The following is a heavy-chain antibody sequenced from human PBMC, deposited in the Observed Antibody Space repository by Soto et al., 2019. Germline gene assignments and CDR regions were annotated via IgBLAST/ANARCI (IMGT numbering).Heavy chain of an antibody. V-gene: IGHV3-23*01. D-gene: IGHD4-4*01. CDR3: AKDQHSWHFY. J-gene: IGHJ4*02. Sequence: ELQLLESGGGLVQPGGSLRLSCAASGFTFSNYAMSWVRQAPGKGLEWVSAISGSGGSPYYADSVNGRFTISRDNSMNTLNLQMKSRRAEDTAKIYCAKDQHSWHFYWGQGTLVTVST. CDR2: ISGSGGSP. CDR1: GFTFSNYA.